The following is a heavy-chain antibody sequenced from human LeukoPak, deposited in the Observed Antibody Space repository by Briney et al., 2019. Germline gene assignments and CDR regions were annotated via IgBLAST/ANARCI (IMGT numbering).Heavy chain of an antibody. V-gene: IGHV3-7*01. Sequence: RPGGSLRLSCAASGFTFTTYWMSWVRQAPGKGLEWVANIKQDGTEKYYVDSVKGRFTISRDNAKNSLYLQMNSLRAEDTAVYYCARDRRYGYYFDYWGQGILVTVSS. J-gene: IGHJ4*02. CDR1: GFTFTTYW. CDR2: IKQDGTEK. D-gene: IGHD5-18*01. CDR3: ARDRRYGYYFDY.